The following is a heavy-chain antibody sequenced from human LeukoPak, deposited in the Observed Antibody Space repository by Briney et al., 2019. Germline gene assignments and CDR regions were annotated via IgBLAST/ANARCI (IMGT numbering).Heavy chain of an antibody. J-gene: IGHJ4*02. Sequence: RPSETLSLTCTVSGFSISSGHYWGWVRQPPGAGLEWIGGVCQSGTTYYNPSLKSRVTTSVDMSKNQFSLRLRPVTAADTAVYYCARIFIRNGYSSYFDCWGQGTLVTVSS. D-gene: IGHD5-18*01. CDR3: ARIFIRNGYSSYFDC. CDR2: VCQSGTT. CDR1: GFSISSGHY. V-gene: IGHV4-38-2*02.